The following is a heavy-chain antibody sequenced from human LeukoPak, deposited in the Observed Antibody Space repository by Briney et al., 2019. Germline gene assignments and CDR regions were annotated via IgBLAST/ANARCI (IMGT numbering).Heavy chain of an antibody. J-gene: IGHJ4*02. CDR3: ARGRGPVFDY. V-gene: IGHV4-34*01. CDR1: GGSFSGYY. Sequence: SETLSLTCAVYGGSFSGYYWSWIRQPPGKGLEWIGEINHSGSTNYNPSLKSRVTISVDTSKNQLSLKLSSVTAADTAVYYCARGRGPVFDYWGQGTLVTVSS. CDR2: INHSGST.